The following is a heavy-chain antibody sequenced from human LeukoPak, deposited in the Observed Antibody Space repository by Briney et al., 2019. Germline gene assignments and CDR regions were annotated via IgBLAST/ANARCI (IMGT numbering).Heavy chain of an antibody. CDR2: IYYSGSA. J-gene: IGHJ4*02. Sequence: PSETLSLTCTVSGGSISSYYWSWIRQPPGKGLEWIGCIYYSGSAYYNPSLKSRVSISVDTSKNRFSLKLSSVTDADTAVYYCASGSTEGYSYGYRRVSFDNWGQGTLVTVSS. CDR3: ASGSTEGYSYGYRRVSFDN. V-gene: IGHV4-30-4*01. D-gene: IGHD5-18*01. CDR1: GGSISSYY.